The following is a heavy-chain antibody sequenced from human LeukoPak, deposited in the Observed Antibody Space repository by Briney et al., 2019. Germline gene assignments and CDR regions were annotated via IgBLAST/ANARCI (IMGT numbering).Heavy chain of an antibody. V-gene: IGHV3-48*01. Sequence: PGGSLRLSCAASGFTFSSYSMNWVRQAPGKGLEWVSYISSSSSTIYYADSVKGRFTISRDNAKNSLYLQMNSLRAEDTAVYYCAREADDIVGAKNYFDYWGQGTLVTVSS. CDR1: GFTFSSYS. CDR2: ISSSSSTI. CDR3: AREADDIVGAKNYFDY. D-gene: IGHD1-26*01. J-gene: IGHJ4*02.